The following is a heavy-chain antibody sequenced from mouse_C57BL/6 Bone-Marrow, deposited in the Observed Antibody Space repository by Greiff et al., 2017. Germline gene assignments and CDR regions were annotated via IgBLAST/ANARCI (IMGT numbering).Heavy chain of an antibody. CDR3: ARGGRELCLSY. Sequence: QVQLQQPGAELVRPGTSVKLSCKASGYTFTSYWMHWVKQRPGQGLEWIGVIDPSDSYTNYNQKFKGKATLTVDTSSSTAYMQLSSLTSEDSAVYYCARGGRELCLSYWGQGTLVTVSA. J-gene: IGHJ3*01. CDR2: IDPSDSYT. D-gene: IGHD2-2*01. V-gene: IGHV1-59*01. CDR1: GYTFTSYW.